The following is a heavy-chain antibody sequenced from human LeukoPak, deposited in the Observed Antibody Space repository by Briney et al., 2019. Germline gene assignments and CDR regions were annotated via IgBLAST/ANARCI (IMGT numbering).Heavy chain of an antibody. V-gene: IGHV3-30*04. CDR3: ARVAEAAAFDS. Sequence: GRSLRLSCAASGFTFNTYTMHWVRQAPGKGLEWVAVISYDGGNKYYADSMRGRFTISRDNTKNSLYLQMNSLKPEDTAVYYCARVAEAAAFDSWGQGTLVTVSS. J-gene: IGHJ4*02. CDR1: GFTFNTYT. D-gene: IGHD6-13*01. CDR2: ISYDGGNK.